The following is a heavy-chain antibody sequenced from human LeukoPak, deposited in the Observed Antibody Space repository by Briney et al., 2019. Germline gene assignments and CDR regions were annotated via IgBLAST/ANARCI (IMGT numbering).Heavy chain of an antibody. CDR2: MYNDGST. D-gene: IGHD5-12*01. V-gene: IGHV3-53*01. Sequence: PGGSLRLSCAASGFTVSSKYMSWVRQAPGKGLEWVSVMYNDGSTHYADSVKGRLTISRDNSKNTLYLQMNSLTAEDTAVYYCARAADTVATAPDYWGQGTLVTVSS. CDR3: ARAADTVATAPDY. J-gene: IGHJ4*02. CDR1: GFTVSSKY.